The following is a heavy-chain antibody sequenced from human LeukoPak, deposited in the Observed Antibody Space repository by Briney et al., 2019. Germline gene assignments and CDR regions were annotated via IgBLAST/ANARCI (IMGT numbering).Heavy chain of an antibody. D-gene: IGHD5-24*01. CDR2: IYHSGST. V-gene: IGHV4-30-2*01. J-gene: IGHJ4*02. CDR3: AREMAGPTFDY. Sequence: SQTLSLTCTVSGGAISSGGYYWSWIRQPPGKGLEWIGYIYHSGSTYYNPSLKSRVTISVDRSKNQFSLKLSSVTAADTAVYYCAREMAGPTFDYWGQGTLVTVSS. CDR1: GGAISSGGYY.